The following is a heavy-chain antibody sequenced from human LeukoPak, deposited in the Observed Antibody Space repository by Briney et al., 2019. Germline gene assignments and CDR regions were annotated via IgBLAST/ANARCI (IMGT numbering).Heavy chain of an antibody. CDR2: ISSSSSTI. Sequence: GGSPRLSCAASGFTFSSYSMNWVRQAPGKGLEWVSYISSSSSTIYYADSVKGRFTISRDNAKNPLYLQMNSLRAEDTAVYYCARVVTAIGGTGFFDYWGQGTLVTVSS. J-gene: IGHJ4*02. CDR3: ARVVTAIGGTGFFDY. CDR1: GFTFSSYS. D-gene: IGHD7-27*01. V-gene: IGHV3-48*01.